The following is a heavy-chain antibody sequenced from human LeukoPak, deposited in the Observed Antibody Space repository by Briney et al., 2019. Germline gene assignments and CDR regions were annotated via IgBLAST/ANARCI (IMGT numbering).Heavy chain of an antibody. CDR2: INHSGST. V-gene: IGHV4-34*01. CDR1: GGSFSGCY. CDR3: AREGVNYDFWTHNQQAVDY. D-gene: IGHD3-3*01. Sequence: SETLSLTCAVYGGSFSGCYWSWIRQPPGKGLEWIGEINHSGSTNYNPSLKSRVTISVDTSKNQFSLKLSSVTAADTAVYYCAREGVNYDFWTHNQQAVDYWGQGTLVTVSS. J-gene: IGHJ4*02.